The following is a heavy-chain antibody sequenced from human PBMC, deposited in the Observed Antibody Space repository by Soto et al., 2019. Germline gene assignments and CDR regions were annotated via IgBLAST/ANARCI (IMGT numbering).Heavy chain of an antibody. J-gene: IGHJ5*02. CDR2: IYHSGST. CDR3: ASAGLKNPGIAVAAPNWFDP. CDR1: GGSISSGGYS. D-gene: IGHD6-19*01. V-gene: IGHV4-30-2*01. Sequence: QLQLQESGSGLVKPSQTLSLTCAVSGGSISSGGYSWSWIRQPPGKGLEWIGYIYHSGSTYYNPSLKSRVTISVDSSKNQFSLKLSSVTAADTAVYYCASAGLKNPGIAVAAPNWFDPWGQGTLVTVSS.